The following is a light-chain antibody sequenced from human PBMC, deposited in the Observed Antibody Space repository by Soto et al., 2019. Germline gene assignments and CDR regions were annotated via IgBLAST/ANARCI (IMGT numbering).Light chain of an antibody. CDR3: QQANSFPLT. CDR2: AAS. CDR1: QDISSW. J-gene: IGKJ4*01. Sequence: DIQMTQSPSSVSASVGDRVTITCRASQDISSWLAWYQHKPVKAPSLLIYAASSLQSGVPSRFRGSGSGTDFALTIACLESEDFATYYCQQANSFPLTFGGGTKVEIK. V-gene: IGKV1D-12*01.